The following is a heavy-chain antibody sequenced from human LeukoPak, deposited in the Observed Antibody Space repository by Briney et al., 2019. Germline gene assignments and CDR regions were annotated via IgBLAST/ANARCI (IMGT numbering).Heavy chain of an antibody. J-gene: IGHJ4*02. CDR1: GYTFTGYY. D-gene: IGHD4-11*01. CDR2: INPNSVGT. Sequence: ASVKVSCKASGYTFTGYYMHWVRQAPGHGLEWMGWINPNSVGTNYVQKFQGRVTMTTDTSTSTAYMELRSLRSDDTAVYYCASSNAGYFDYWGQGTLVTVSS. V-gene: IGHV1-2*02. CDR3: ASSNAGYFDY.